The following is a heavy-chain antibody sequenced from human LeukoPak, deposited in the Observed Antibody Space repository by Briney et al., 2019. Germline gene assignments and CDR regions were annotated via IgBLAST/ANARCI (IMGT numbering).Heavy chain of an antibody. CDR1: GFTFSSYA. V-gene: IGHV3-23*01. J-gene: IGHJ4*02. D-gene: IGHD2-2*01. Sequence: GSLRLSCAASGFTFSSYAMSWVRQAPGKGLEWVSAISGSGGSTYYADSVKGRFTISRDNSKNTLYLQMNSLRAEDTAVCYCAKDSCSSTSCLYYFDYWGQGTLVTVSS. CDR3: AKDSCSSTSCLYYFDY. CDR2: ISGSGGST.